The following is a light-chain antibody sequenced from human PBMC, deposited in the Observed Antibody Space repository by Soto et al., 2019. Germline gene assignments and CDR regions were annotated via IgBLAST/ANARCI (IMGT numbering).Light chain of an antibody. CDR3: QSYDSSLSGYV. V-gene: IGLV1-40*01. CDR1: SSNLGAPYD. CDR2: GNN. Sequence: QSLLTQPPSVSVSPGQTVIVSCSGSSSNLGAPYDVNWFRQLPGTVPRLLIYGNNNRPSGVPDRFSGSKSGTSASLAITGLQAEDEADYYCQSYDSSLSGYVFGTGTKVTVL. J-gene: IGLJ1*01.